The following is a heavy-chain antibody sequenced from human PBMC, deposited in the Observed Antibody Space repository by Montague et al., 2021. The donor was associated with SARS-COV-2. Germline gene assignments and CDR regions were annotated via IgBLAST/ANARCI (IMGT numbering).Heavy chain of an antibody. CDR1: GGSISVSSYY. CDR2: IYYGGTA. Sequence: SETLSLTCTVSGGSISVSSYYWVWIRQPPGKRLEWIGSIYYGGTADYNPSLKSRVTISVDTSNNQFSLKLTSLTAADTAVYSCASSPLRTSGANWYDKYFQHWDQGTRVTVSS. CDR3: ASSPLRTSGANWYDKYFQH. D-gene: IGHD1-1*01. J-gene: IGHJ1*01. V-gene: IGHV4-39*07.